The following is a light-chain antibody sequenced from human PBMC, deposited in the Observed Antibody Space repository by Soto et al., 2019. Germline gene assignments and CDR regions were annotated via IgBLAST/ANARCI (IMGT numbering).Light chain of an antibody. J-gene: IGKJ1*01. V-gene: IGKV3-15*01. CDR3: QQYINLWT. CDR1: QRVSSN. CDR2: GVS. Sequence: LTQSPATLSVSPGERATLSCRASQRVSSNLAWYQQTPGRAPRLLIYGVSVRATGIPARFSGSGSGTEFTLTISSLQSEDFAVYYCQQYINLWTFGQGTKV.